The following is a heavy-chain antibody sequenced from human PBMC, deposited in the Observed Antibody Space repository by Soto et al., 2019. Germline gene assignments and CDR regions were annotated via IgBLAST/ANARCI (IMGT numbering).Heavy chain of an antibody. CDR2: IYHTGSA. J-gene: IGHJ5*02. CDR1: VGSLTSNNL. D-gene: IGHD4-17*01. Sequence: QVQLQESGPGLVKSSETLFLTCAVSVGSLTSNNLWSWIRHPPGQGLEWIGEIYHTGSANYNPSLKSRIIMSVDKSKNQFSLRLNSVTAADTAVYYCARGSTTVVTPNWFDPWGQGTLVTVSS. CDR3: ARGSTTVVTPNWFDP. V-gene: IGHV4-4*02.